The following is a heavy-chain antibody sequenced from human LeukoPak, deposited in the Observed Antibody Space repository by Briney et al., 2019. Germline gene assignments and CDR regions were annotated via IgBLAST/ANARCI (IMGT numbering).Heavy chain of an antibody. Sequence: PSETLSLTCTVSGGSIGSYYWSWIRQPPGKGLEWIGYIYYSGSTNYNPSLKSRVTISVYTSKNQFSLKLSSVTAADTAVYYCARLKYYYDSSGYRAEYFQHWGQGTLVTVSS. CDR1: GGSIGSYY. J-gene: IGHJ1*01. CDR3: ARLKYYYDSSGYRAEYFQH. CDR2: IYYSGST. D-gene: IGHD3-22*01. V-gene: IGHV4-59*01.